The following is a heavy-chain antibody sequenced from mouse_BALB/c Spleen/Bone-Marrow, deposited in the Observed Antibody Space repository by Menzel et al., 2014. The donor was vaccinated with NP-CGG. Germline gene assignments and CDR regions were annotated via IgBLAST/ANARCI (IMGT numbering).Heavy chain of an antibody. CDR1: GYIFNTYW. Sequence: HVQLQQFGPELVRPGASVKLSCKASGYIFNTYWMNWVKQRPGQGLEWFGQIFPASVSTNYNEMYEGKATLTVDTSTNTSFMQLSSLTSEDSAVYYCARAYYAMDYWGQGTSVTVSS. J-gene: IGHJ4*01. CDR3: ARAYYAMDY. V-gene: IGHV1S40*01. CDR2: IFPASVST.